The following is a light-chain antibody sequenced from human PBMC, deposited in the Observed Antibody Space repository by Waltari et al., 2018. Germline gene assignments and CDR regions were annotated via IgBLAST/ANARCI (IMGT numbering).Light chain of an antibody. V-gene: IGLV2-23*01. CDR1: SNAVGSYTL. CDR3: CSYAGSHVV. Sequence: QSALTQPASVSGSPGQSITISCTGTSNAVGSYTLVSWYQQHPGKAPKLMIYEGSKRPSGVSNRFSGSKSGNTASLTISGLQAEDEADYYCCSYAGSHVVFGGGTKLTVL. J-gene: IGLJ2*01. CDR2: EGS.